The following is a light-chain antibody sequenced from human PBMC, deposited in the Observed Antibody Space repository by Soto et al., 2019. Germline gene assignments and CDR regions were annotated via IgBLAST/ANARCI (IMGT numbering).Light chain of an antibody. Sequence: ESVLTQSPATLSLSPGERATLSCGASQSVSSVYLSWYQQKPGLAPRLLMYDVSNRATETPDRLSGGGSGTYFTLTINRLEPKDFEASYWQQFGSTLTFGGGTKVEIK. CDR3: QQFGSTLT. CDR1: QSVSSVY. J-gene: IGKJ4*01. CDR2: DVS. V-gene: IGKV3D-20*01.